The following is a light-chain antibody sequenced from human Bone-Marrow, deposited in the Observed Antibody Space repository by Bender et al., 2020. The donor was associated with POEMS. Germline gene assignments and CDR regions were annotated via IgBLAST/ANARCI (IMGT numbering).Light chain of an antibody. J-gene: IGLJ2*01. CDR1: ALPKQY. Sequence: AARITCSGDALPKQYSYWYQQKPGQAPILVIYKDTERPSGIPERFSGSSSGTTVTLTISAVQAEDEAHYYCRSTDSSGIYVVFGGGTKVTVL. CDR3: RSTDSSGIYVV. V-gene: IGLV3-25*01. CDR2: KDT.